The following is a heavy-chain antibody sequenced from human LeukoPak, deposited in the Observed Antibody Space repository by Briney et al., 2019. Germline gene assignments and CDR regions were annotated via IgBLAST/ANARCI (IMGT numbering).Heavy chain of an antibody. CDR1: GGTFSSYA. Sequence: EASVKVSCKASGGTFSSYAISWVRQAPGQGLEWMGRIIPILGIANYAQKFQGRVTITADKSTSTAYMELSSLRSEDTAVYYCARDNDHDYGDYRPPPNWYFDLWGRGTLVTVSS. D-gene: IGHD4-17*01. V-gene: IGHV1-69*04. CDR2: IIPILGIA. CDR3: ARDNDHDYGDYRPPPNWYFDL. J-gene: IGHJ2*01.